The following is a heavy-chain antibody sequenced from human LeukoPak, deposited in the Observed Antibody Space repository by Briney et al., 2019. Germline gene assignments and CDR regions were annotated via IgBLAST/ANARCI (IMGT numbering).Heavy chain of an antibody. Sequence: SETLSLTCTVSGGSISSYYWSWIRQPPGKGLEWIGYIYYSGSTNYNPSLKSRVTISVDTSKNQFPLKLSSVTAADTAVYYCARGLFLADYYFDYWGQGTLVTVSS. CDR3: ARGLFLADYYFDY. D-gene: IGHD6-19*01. CDR1: GGSISSYY. J-gene: IGHJ4*02. V-gene: IGHV4-59*01. CDR2: IYYSGST.